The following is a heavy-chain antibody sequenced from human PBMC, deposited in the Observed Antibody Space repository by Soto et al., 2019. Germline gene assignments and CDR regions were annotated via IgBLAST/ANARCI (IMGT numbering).Heavy chain of an antibody. D-gene: IGHD3-22*01. CDR1: GFTFSSYE. V-gene: IGHV3-48*03. J-gene: IGHJ4*02. CDR2: IDRSGRNK. Sequence: PGGSLRLSCVASGFTFSSYEMNWVRQAPGKGLEWVSYIDRSGRNKYYADSVKGRFTISRDSAKNSLYLQMHSLTAEDTAVYYCERDSNYYASSDYFDHWGQGTPVTVSS. CDR3: ERDSNYYASSDYFDH.